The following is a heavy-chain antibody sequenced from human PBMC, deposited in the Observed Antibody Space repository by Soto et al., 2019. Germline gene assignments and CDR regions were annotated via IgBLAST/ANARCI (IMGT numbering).Heavy chain of an antibody. V-gene: IGHV1-2*04. Sequence: QVQLVQSGAEVKKPGASVKVSCKASGYTFSDYYIHWVRQAPGQGLEWMGWINPYSGATNYSQKFQDWVTMTGYASVSTAYLELTTLVSDDTAVYYCARATANVAPNWFDPWGQGTLVIVSS. D-gene: IGHD2-21*02. CDR3: ARATANVAPNWFDP. CDR2: INPYSGAT. J-gene: IGHJ5*02. CDR1: GYTFSDYY.